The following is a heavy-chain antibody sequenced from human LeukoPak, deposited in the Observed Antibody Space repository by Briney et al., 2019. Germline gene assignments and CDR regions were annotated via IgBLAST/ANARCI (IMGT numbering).Heavy chain of an antibody. CDR3: ASDSPTWGDAFDT. Sequence: PGGSPRLSCAASGFTFSSYSMNWVRQAPGKGLEWVSSISGSGKHTFYADSVKGRFIISRDNAKNSLHLQMNSLRAEDTALYYCASDSPTWGDAFDTWGQGTMVTVSS. J-gene: IGHJ3*02. CDR2: ISGSGKHT. CDR1: GFTFSSYS. V-gene: IGHV3-21*01. D-gene: IGHD7-27*01.